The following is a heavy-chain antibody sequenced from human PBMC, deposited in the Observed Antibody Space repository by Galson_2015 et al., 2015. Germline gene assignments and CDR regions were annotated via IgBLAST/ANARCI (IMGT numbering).Heavy chain of an antibody. V-gene: IGHV3-30-3*01. CDR2: ISSDGSNK. CDR3: ARVRRADYSHNYYYGLDV. CDR1: GFTFSSYA. Sequence: SLRLSCAASGFTFSSYAIHWVRQAPGKGLAWVAVISSDGSNKYYADSVKGRFSISRDNSKNTLYLQMNSLRTEDTAVYYCARVRRADYSHNYYYGLDVWGQGTTVTVSS. D-gene: IGHD4-11*01. J-gene: IGHJ6*02.